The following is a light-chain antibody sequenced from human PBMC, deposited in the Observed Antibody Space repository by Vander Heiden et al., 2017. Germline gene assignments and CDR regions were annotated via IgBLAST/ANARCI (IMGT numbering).Light chain of an antibody. CDR2: KDS. CDR1: VLAKKY. Sequence: SYALTQPSSVSVSPGQTARITCSGDVLAKKYARWFQQKPGQAPVLVIYKDSERPSGSPERFSGSSSGTTVTLTISGAQVEDEADYYCYSAADNNWVFGGGTKLTVL. J-gene: IGLJ3*02. V-gene: IGLV3-27*01. CDR3: YSAADNNWV.